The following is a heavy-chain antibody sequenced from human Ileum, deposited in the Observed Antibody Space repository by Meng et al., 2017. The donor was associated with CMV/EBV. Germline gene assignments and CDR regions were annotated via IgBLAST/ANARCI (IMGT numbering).Heavy chain of an antibody. CDR3: ARASLGGGGGWSLFDS. D-gene: IGHD6-19*01. V-gene: IGHV3-30*04. CDR1: GFTFSNYA. CDR2: ISYDGSDR. Sequence: GGSLRLSCAASGFTFSNYAMHWVRQAPGKGLEWVTVISYDGSDRYYADSVKGRFTISRDNSKNTLYLQMNNLRNEDTAVYYCARASLGGGGGWSLFDSWGRGTLVTVSS. J-gene: IGHJ4*02.